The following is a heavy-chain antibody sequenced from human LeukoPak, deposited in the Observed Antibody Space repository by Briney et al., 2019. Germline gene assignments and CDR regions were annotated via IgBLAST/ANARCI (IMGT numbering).Heavy chain of an antibody. CDR1: GFTFSSYW. J-gene: IGHJ4*02. V-gene: IGHV3-74*01. CDR2: INSDGSST. CDR3: ARDPAATPLDY. Sequence: GGSLRLSCAASGFTFSSYWMHWVRQAPGKGLVWVSRINSDGSSTSYAYSVKGRFTISRDNAKNTLYLQMNSLRAEDTAVYYCARDPAATPLDYWGQGTLVTVSS. D-gene: IGHD1-26*01.